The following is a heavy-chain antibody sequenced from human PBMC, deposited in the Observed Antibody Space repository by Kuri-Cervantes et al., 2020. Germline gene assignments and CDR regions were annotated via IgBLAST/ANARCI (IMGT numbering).Heavy chain of an antibody. CDR2: FDPEDGET. D-gene: IGHD6-13*01. Sequence: ASVKVSCKVSGYTLTELSMHWVRQAPGKGLEWMGGFDPEDGETIYAQKFQGRVTMTEDTSTDTAYMELSSLRSEDTAVYYCATMNVYSSSWKAFDIWGQGTMVTVSS. J-gene: IGHJ3*02. V-gene: IGHV1-24*01. CDR1: GYTLTELS. CDR3: ATMNVYSSSWKAFDI.